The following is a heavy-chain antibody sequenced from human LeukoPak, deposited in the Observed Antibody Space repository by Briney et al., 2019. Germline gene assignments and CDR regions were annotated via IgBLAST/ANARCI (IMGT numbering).Heavy chain of an antibody. CDR2: INHSGST. J-gene: IGHJ4*02. CDR1: GGSFSGYY. CDR3: ARGRGRDIVVVVAATYFDY. Sequence: SETLSLTCAVYGGSFSGYYWSWIRQPPGKGLEWIGEINHSGSTNYNPSLKSRVTISVDTSKNQSSLKLSSVTAADTAVYYCARGRGRDIVVVVAATYFDYWGQGTLVTVSA. V-gene: IGHV4-34*01. D-gene: IGHD2-15*01.